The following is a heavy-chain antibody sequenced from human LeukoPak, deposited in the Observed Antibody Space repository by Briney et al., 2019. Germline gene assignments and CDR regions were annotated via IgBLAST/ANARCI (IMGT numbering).Heavy chain of an antibody. J-gene: IGHJ4*02. Sequence: QSGGSLKLSCAASGFAFSGSAMHWVRQASGKGLEWVGRIRSKAYSYATTYAASVKGRFTISRDDSKTTAFLQLNSLKTEDTAVYYCTRLREDNGDFDYWGQGTLVTVSS. D-gene: IGHD4/OR15-4a*01. CDR2: IRSKAYSYAT. V-gene: IGHV3-73*01. CDR1: GFAFSGSA. CDR3: TRLREDNGDFDY.